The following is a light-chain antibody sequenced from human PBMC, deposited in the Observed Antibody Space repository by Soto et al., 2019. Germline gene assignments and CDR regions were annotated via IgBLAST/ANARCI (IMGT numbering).Light chain of an antibody. J-gene: IGKJ4*01. V-gene: IGKV3-11*01. CDR3: QQRTNWPLT. CDR1: QSVRSY. Sequence: EIVLAQSPATLSLSPGERATLSCRASQSVRSYLAWYQQKPGQAPRLLIYDASNRATGIPARFGGSGSGTDFTLTISSLEPEDFAVYHCQQRTNWPLTFGGGTKVEIK. CDR2: DAS.